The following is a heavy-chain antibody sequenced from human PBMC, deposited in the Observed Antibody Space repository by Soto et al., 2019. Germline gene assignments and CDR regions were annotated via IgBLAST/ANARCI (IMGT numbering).Heavy chain of an antibody. CDR2: ISAYNGNT. D-gene: IGHD2-2*01. Sequence: QVQLVQSGAEVKKPGASVKVSCKASGYTFTSYGISWVRQAPGQGLEWMGWISAYNGNTNYAQKLQGRVTMTTDTSTSTAYMELRSLRSDDTAVYYCARVGGNCISTSCLRYYYYYGMDVWGQGTTVTVSS. V-gene: IGHV1-18*01. CDR1: GYTFTSYG. J-gene: IGHJ6*02. CDR3: ARVGGNCISTSCLRYYYYYGMDV.